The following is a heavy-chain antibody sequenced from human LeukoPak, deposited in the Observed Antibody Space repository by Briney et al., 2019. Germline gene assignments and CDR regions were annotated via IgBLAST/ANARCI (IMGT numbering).Heavy chain of an antibody. CDR3: ARDGLMVYAIGDNWFDP. D-gene: IGHD2-8*01. Sequence: ASVKVSCKASGYTFTGYYMHWVRQAPGQGLEWMGWINTNSGGTNYAHKFQGRVTTTRDTSISTAYMELSRLRSQHTGVCYCARDGLMVYAIGDNWFDPWGEGTLVTVPS. J-gene: IGHJ5*02. V-gene: IGHV1-2*02. CDR1: GYTFTGYY. CDR2: INTNSGGT.